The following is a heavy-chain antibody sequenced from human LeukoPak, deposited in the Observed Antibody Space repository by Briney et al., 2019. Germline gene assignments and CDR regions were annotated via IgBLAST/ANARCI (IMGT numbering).Heavy chain of an antibody. V-gene: IGHV1-69*04. CDR3: ARAQYSSSAFDY. CDR1: GGTFSSYA. J-gene: IGHJ4*02. Sequence: SVKVSCKASGGTFSSYAISWVRQAPGQGLEWMGRIIPIFGIANYAQKFQGRVTITADKSTTTAYMELSSLRSEDTAVYYCARAQYSSSAFDYWGQGTLVTVSS. D-gene: IGHD6-6*01. CDR2: IIPIFGIA.